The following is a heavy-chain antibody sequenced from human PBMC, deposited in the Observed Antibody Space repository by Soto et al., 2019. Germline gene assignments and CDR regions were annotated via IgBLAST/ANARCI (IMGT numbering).Heavy chain of an antibody. Sequence: EVRLLESGGGLVQPGGSLRLSCAASGFTFMVYAMSWVRQAPGKGLEWVSGISGSGDSTHYADSVKGRCTVSRDNSTRMPYLQTNSLSAEDTAIYYCAKALYGGFTYWGQGTLVTVSS. J-gene: IGHJ4*02. D-gene: IGHD3-10*01. CDR3: AKALYGGFTY. V-gene: IGHV3-23*01. CDR2: ISGSGDST. CDR1: GFTFMVYA.